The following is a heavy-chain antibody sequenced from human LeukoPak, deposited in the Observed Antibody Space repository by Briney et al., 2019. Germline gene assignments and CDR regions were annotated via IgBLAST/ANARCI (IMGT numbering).Heavy chain of an antibody. CDR3: ARDRAGDY. CDR2: ISYDGSNK. J-gene: IGHJ4*02. Sequence: PGRSLRLSCAASGFTFSSYAMPWVRQAPGKGLEWVAVISYDGSNKYYADSVKGRFTISRDNSKNTLYLQMNSLRAEDTAVYYCARDRAGDYWGQGTLVTVSS. D-gene: IGHD6-13*01. CDR1: GFTFSSYA. V-gene: IGHV3-30-3*01.